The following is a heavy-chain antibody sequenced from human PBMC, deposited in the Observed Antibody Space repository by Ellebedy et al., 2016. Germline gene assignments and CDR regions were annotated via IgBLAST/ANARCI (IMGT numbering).Heavy chain of an antibody. CDR1: GFDFSTYG. V-gene: IGHV3-23*01. J-gene: IGHJ4*02. CDR3: RQGHYADY. Sequence: GGSLRLXXEAFGFDFSTYGMNWVRQAPGKGLEWVATISANGDKRDFADSVQGRFTISRDNSRNTLHLQMNNLRGEDTAVYYCRQGHYADYWGQGTLVTVSS. CDR2: ISANGDKR.